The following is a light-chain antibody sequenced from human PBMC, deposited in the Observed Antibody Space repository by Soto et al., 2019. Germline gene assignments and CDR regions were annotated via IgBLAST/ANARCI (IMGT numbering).Light chain of an antibody. J-gene: IGLJ1*01. CDR1: SSDVGSYNL. V-gene: IGLV2-23*01. Sequence: QSALTQPASVSGSPGQAITISCTGASSDVGSYNLVSWYQQDPGKAPKLMIFEGSKRPSGVSNRFSGSKSGNTASLTISGLQAEDEADYYCCSYAGSSTLVFGTGTKLTVL. CDR3: CSYAGSSTLV. CDR2: EGS.